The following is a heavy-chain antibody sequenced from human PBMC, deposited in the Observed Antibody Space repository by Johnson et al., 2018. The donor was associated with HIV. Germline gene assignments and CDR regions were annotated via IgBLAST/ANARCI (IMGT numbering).Heavy chain of an antibody. CDR1: GCTFSRYG. CDR2: ISYDGSNK. J-gene: IGHJ3*02. CDR3: AKGRDSSGFGAFDI. D-gene: IGHD3-22*01. Sequence: QVQLVESGGGVVQPGRSPRLSCAASGCTFSRYGIHWVRQAPGKGLEWVAVISYDGSNKKYADSVKGRFTISRDNSKNTLYLQMNSLRAEDTAVYYCAKGRDSSGFGAFDIWGQGTMVTVSS. V-gene: IGHV3-30*18.